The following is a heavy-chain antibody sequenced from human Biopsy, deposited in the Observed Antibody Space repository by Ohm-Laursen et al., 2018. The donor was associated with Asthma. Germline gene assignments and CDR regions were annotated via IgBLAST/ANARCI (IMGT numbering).Heavy chain of an antibody. D-gene: IGHD3-3*01. CDR3: AKERYYDFWSGYPI. J-gene: IGHJ3*02. Sequence: SLRPSCAASGFSFNSYGMHWVRQAPGKGLEWVAVMSFDGRQIYYADSVKGRFTISRDNYKNTLYLQMNSLRAEDTAVYYCAKERYYDFWSGYPIWGQGTMVTVSS. V-gene: IGHV3-30*18. CDR2: MSFDGRQI. CDR1: GFSFNSYG.